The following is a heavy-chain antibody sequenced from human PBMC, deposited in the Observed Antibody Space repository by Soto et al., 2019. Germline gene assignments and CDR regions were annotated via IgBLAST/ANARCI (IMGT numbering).Heavy chain of an antibody. V-gene: IGHV3-21*01. CDR1: GFTFSVYT. CDR2: ITSSSNNYT. Sequence: PGGSLRLSCAASGFTFSVYTMNWVRQAPGKGLEWVSSITSSSNNYTSYADSVKGRFTISRDNAKNSLYLQMNNLRAEDTAVYDCGRDAIKWLRFDDWGQGTLVTVAS. CDR3: GRDAIKWLRFDD. J-gene: IGHJ4*02. D-gene: IGHD5-12*01.